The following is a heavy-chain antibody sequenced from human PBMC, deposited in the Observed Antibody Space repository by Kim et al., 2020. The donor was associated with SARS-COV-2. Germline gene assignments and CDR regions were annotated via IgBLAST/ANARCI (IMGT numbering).Heavy chain of an antibody. CDR3: ARDSRDFWSGYLDLNWFDP. D-gene: IGHD3-3*01. J-gene: IGHJ5*02. V-gene: IGHV1-2*02. CDR2: INPNSGGT. CDR1: GYTFTGYY. Sequence: ASVKVSCKASGYTFTGYYMHWVRQAPGQGLEWMGWINPNSGGTNYAQKFQGRVTMTRDTSISTAYMELSRLRSDDTAVYYCARDSRDFWSGYLDLNWFDPWGQGTLVTVSS.